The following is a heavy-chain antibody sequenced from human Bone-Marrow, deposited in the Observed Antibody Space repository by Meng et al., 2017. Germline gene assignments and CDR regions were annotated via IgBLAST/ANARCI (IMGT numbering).Heavy chain of an antibody. CDR3: ARVIPGSGWYRDY. CDR2: ISSSSSYI. D-gene: IGHD6-19*01. V-gene: IGHV3-21*01. J-gene: IGHJ4*02. CDR1: GFTVSSNY. Sequence: GESLKISCAASGFTVSSNYMNWVRQAPGKGLEWVSSISSSSSYIYYADSVKGRFTISRDNAKNSLYLQMNSLRAEDTAVYYCARVIPGSGWYRDYWGQGTLVTVSS.